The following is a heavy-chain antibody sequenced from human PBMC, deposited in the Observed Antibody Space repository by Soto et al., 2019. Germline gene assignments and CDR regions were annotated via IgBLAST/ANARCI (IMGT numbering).Heavy chain of an antibody. Sequence: PSETLSLTCTVSGGSISSSSYYWGWIRQPPGKGLEWIGSIYYSGSTYYNPSLKSRVTISVHTSKNQFSLKLSSVTAADTAVYYCASPRFHCSGGSCYPEFDDYWGQGTLVTVSS. CDR3: ASPRFHCSGGSCYPEFDDY. V-gene: IGHV4-39*01. D-gene: IGHD2-15*01. CDR2: IYYSGST. CDR1: GGSISSSSYY. J-gene: IGHJ4*02.